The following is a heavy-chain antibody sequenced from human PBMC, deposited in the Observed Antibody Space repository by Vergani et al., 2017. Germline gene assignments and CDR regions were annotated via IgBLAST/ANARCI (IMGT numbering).Heavy chain of an antibody. V-gene: IGHV4-34*01. D-gene: IGHD7-27*01. CDR2: INDSGST. CDR3: ARGNWGASFYYMDV. J-gene: IGHJ6*03. CDR1: GGSFSGYY. Sequence: QVQLQQWGAGLLKPSETLSLTCVVYGGSFSGYYWSWIRQSPGKGLEWIGEINDSGSTKYNPSLESRVIISVDTSKKQFFLKLNSVTAADTAVFYCARGNWGASFYYMDVWGKGTTVTVSS.